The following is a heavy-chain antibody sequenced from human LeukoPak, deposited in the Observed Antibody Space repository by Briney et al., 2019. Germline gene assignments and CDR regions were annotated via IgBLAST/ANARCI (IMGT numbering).Heavy chain of an antibody. D-gene: IGHD5-12*01. CDR3: AKSWEYSGYGINDYYFDY. V-gene: IGHV3-23*01. CDR1: GFTFSSYA. CDR2: ISGSGGST. Sequence: RTGGSLRLSRAASGFTFSSYAVSWVRQAPGKGLEWVSAISGSGGSTYYADSVKGRFTISRDNSKNTLYLQMNSLRAEDTAVYYCAKSWEYSGYGINDYYFDYWGQGTLVTVSS. J-gene: IGHJ4*02.